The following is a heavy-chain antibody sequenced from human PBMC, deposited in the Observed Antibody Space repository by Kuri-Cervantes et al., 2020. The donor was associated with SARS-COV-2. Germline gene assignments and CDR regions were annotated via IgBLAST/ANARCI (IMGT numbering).Heavy chain of an antibody. D-gene: IGHD3-16*01. CDR3: ASNGWGFRNPGGVSGFDY. Sequence: LSLTCAASGFDFSLYNMNWVRQAPGKGLEWVSRISRNSNYIDYADSVKGRFIISRDNAKNSLDLQMNSLGPEDTAVYYCASNGWGFRNPGGVSGFDYWGQGTLVTVSS. V-gene: IGHV3-21*01. CDR1: GFDFSLYN. CDR2: ISRNSNYI. J-gene: IGHJ4*02.